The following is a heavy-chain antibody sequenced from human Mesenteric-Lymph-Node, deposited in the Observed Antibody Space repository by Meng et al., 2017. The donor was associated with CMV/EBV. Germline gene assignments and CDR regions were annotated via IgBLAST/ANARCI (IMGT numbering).Heavy chain of an antibody. V-gene: IGHV2-70*20. CDR1: GFSLSTSGMC. CDR2: IDWDDDK. D-gene: IGHD6-6*01. Sequence: SGPTLVKPTQTLTLTCTFSGFSLSTSGMCVSWVRQPPGKALEWLALIDWDDDKYYNTSLETRLTISKDTSKNQVVLTMTNMDPVDTATYYCERKLSEFTTSSGYYYYGMDVWGQGTTVTVSS. J-gene: IGHJ6*02. CDR3: ERKLSEFTTSSGYYYYGMDV.